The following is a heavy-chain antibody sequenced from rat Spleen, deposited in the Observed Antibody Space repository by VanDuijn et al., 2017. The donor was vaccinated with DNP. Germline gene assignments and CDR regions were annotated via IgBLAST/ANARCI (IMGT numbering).Heavy chain of an antibody. CDR1: DYSITSCCR. D-gene: IGHD1-6*01. CDR2: INSAGSI. J-gene: IGHJ2*01. CDR3: TRGDILRSFDY. V-gene: IGHV3-3*01. Sequence: VQLQESGPGLVEPSQSLSLTCSVTDYSITSCCRWTWIRKFPGHKLEWMGYINSAGSIEYNPSLKGRISITSDKSKNQFFLQVNSVTTDDTATYYCTRGDILRSFDYWGQGVMVTVSS.